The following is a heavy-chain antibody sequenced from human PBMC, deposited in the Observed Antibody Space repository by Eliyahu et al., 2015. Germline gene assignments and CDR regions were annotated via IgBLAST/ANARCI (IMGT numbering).Heavy chain of an antibody. CDR2: IIPIFGTA. J-gene: IGHJ3*02. V-gene: IGHV1-69*05. CDR3: ARVDATYYYDSSGSLGAFDI. Sequence: QVQLVQSGAEVKKPGSSXKVSCKASGXTFSSXAISWVRQAPGQGLEWMGGIIPIFGTANYAQKFQGRVTITTDESTSTAYMELSSLRSEDTAVYYCARVDATYYYDSSGSLGAFDIWGQGTMVTVSS. CDR1: GXTFSSXA. D-gene: IGHD3-22*01.